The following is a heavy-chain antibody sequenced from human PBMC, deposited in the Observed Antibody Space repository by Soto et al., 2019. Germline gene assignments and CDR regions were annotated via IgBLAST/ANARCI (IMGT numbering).Heavy chain of an antibody. D-gene: IGHD1-1*01. CDR2: VSHSGSA. CDR3: ARGGYWRFDS. Sequence: QMQLQESGPRLVKPSATLSLACVVSSASISSSDNWTWLRQPPGKGLEWIGEVSHSGSANYNPSRASRVTLSVDKSKNHFSLEVTSVTAADTAIDFCARGGYWRFDSWGQGTLVTVS. CDR1: SASISSSDN. J-gene: IGHJ5*01. V-gene: IGHV4-4*02.